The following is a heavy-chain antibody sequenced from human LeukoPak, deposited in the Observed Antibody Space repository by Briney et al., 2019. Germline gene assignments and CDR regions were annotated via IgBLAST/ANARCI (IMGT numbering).Heavy chain of an antibody. CDR2: ISAYNGNT. Sequence: GESLKVSCKASGYTFTSYGISWVRQAPGQGLEWMGWISAYNGNTNYAQKLQGRVTMTTDTSTSTAYMELRSLRSDDTAVYYCARVRGPAPSDDNWFDPWGQGTLVTVSS. CDR1: GYTFTSYG. CDR3: ARVRGPAPSDDNWFDP. D-gene: IGHD3-10*01. J-gene: IGHJ5*02. V-gene: IGHV1-18*01.